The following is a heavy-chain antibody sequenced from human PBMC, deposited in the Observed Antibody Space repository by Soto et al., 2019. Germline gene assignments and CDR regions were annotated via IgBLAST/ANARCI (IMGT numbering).Heavy chain of an antibody. J-gene: IGHJ6*02. CDR2: MLYSGLT. Sequence: PSETLSLTCSVSGYSVSSSDYNWAWIRQPPGKGLEGIGSMLYSGLTYYNPSLKSRVTLSVDTSKNQFSVRLNYVTASDTAVYYCAPLTVSLSGPYGIHVWGQGTTVT. CDR1: GYSVSSSDYN. V-gene: IGHV4-39*01. CDR3: APLTVSLSGPYGIHV. D-gene: IGHD2-15*01.